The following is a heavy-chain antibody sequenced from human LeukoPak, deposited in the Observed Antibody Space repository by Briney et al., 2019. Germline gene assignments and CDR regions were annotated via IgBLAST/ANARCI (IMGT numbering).Heavy chain of an antibody. V-gene: IGHV1-2*02. Sequence: GASVKVSCKASGYTSTGYYMHWVRQAPGQGLEWMGWINPNSGSTKYAQKFQGRVTMTRDTSISTAYMELSRLRSDDSALFYCARQADNNWFDSWGQGTLVTVSS. CDR3: ARQADNNWFDS. D-gene: IGHD2-15*01. J-gene: IGHJ5*01. CDR1: GYTSTGYY. CDR2: INPNSGST.